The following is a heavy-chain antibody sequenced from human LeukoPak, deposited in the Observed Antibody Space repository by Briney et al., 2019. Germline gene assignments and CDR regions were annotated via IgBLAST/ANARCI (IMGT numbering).Heavy chain of an antibody. V-gene: IGHV4-39*01. J-gene: IGHJ4*02. CDR2: IYYSGST. D-gene: IGHD3-10*01. CDR3: ARQKLGITMVRGRYYFDY. CDR1: GGSISSSSYY. Sequence: SETLSLTCTVSGGSISSSSYYWCWIRQPPGKGLEWIGSIYYSGSTYYNPSLKSRVTISVDTSKNQFSLKLSSVTAADTAVYYCARQKLGITMVRGRYYFDYWGQGTLVTVSS.